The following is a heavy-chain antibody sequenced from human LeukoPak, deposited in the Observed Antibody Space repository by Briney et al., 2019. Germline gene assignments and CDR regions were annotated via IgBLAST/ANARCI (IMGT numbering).Heavy chain of an antibody. V-gene: IGHV3-48*03. J-gene: IGHJ3*02. CDR3: ARGGWTGYNWKRGAFDI. CDR2: ISSSGSTI. CDR1: GFTFSSYE. Sequence: SGGSLRLSCAASGFTFSSYEMNWVRQAPGKGREWVSYISSSGSTIYYADSVKGRFTISRDNAKNSLYLQMNSLRAEDTALYYCARGGWTGYNWKRGAFDIWGQGTMVTVSS. D-gene: IGHD1-20*01.